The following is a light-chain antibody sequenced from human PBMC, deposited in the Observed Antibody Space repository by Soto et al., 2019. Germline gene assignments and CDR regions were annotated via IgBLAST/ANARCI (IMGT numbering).Light chain of an antibody. CDR2: GAS. CDR3: QQYASSPLT. V-gene: IGKV3-20*01. Sequence: EIVLSQSPGTLSLSPGEGATLSCWASQSVASNYLAWYQQKPGQAPSLLIHGASTRATGIADRFSGSGSGTDFTLTISRLEPEDFVVYYCQQYASSPLTFGGGTKVEIQ. CDR1: QSVASNY. J-gene: IGKJ4*01.